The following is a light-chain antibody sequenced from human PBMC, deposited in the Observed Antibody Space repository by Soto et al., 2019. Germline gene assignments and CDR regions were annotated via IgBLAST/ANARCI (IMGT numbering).Light chain of an antibody. V-gene: IGKV3-11*01. Sequence: DTVFTQSPDTLSLSPGEGATLSCKASQSIPYYLAWYHPNPGQPPWLLIYDASNRAPGIPARFSGSGSGPDFTLTISRLEPEDFAVYYCQQSGSSPPTFGQGTTVDI. CDR2: DAS. CDR1: QSIPYY. J-gene: IGKJ1*01. CDR3: QQSGSSPPT.